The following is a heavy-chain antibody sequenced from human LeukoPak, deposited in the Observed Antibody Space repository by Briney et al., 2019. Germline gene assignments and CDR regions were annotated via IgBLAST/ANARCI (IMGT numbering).Heavy chain of an antibody. CDR2: IYYSGST. D-gene: IGHD3-10*01. J-gene: IGHJ4*02. Sequence: SETLSLTCTVSGGSISSSSYYWGWLRQPPGKGLEWIGSIYYSGSTYYNPSLKSRVTISVDTSKNQLSLKLSSVTAAETAVYYCARRYYYGSGKVYWGQGTLVTVSS. V-gene: IGHV4-39*07. CDR3: ARRYYYGSGKVY. CDR1: GGSISSSSYY.